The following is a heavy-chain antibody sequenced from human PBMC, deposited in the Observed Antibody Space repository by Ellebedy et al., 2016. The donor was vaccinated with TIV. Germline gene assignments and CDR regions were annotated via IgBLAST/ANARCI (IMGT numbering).Heavy chain of an antibody. D-gene: IGHD4/OR15-4a*01. CDR1: GDFLMSYY. Sequence: MPSETLSLTCTVSGDFLMSYYWGWIRQSPRKELEWIGYVYDSGTTAYNPSLKSRVTISSDTSKKQFSLKVTSVTAADTAVYYCAGLGIGTNFHFTYFDPWGQGTLVTVSS. CDR3: AGLGIGTNFHFTYFDP. CDR2: VYDSGTT. V-gene: IGHV4-59*08. J-gene: IGHJ5*02.